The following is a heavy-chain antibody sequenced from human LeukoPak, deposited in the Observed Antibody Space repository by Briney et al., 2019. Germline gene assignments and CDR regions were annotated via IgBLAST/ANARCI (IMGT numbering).Heavy chain of an antibody. D-gene: IGHD6-19*01. J-gene: IGHJ2*01. V-gene: IGHV1-18*01. CDR1: GYTFTSYV. Sequence: GASVKVSCKASGYTFTSYVINWVRQAPRQGLDWMGWISAYNGNTNYAQNLQARVTMTTDTSTSTAYMELRSMRSDDTAVYYCARVGYSSGWYIRWYFDLWGGGDLATVSS. CDR3: ARVGYSSGWYIRWYFDL. CDR2: ISAYNGNT.